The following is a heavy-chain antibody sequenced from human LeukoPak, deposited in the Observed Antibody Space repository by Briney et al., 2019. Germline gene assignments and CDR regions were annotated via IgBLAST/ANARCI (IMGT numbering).Heavy chain of an antibody. D-gene: IGHD3-16*02. V-gene: IGHV4-38-2*01. J-gene: IGHJ4*02. Sequence: PSETLSLTCAVSGYSISTAYYWGWIRQPPGKGLEWIGSIYRTGNTHYNPSLKDRVTLSVDTSKNQFSLNLRSMTAADTAVYYCARYVWGSYPTFEDYWGQGTLVTVSS. CDR3: ARYVWGSYPTFEDY. CDR2: IYRTGNT. CDR1: GYSISTAYY.